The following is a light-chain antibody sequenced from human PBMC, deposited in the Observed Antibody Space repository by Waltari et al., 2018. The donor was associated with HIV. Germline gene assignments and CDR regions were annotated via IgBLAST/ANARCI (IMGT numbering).Light chain of an antibody. J-gene: IGLJ1*01. Sequence: SSELTQDPAVSVALGQTGKITCHGDNLRTYYLSWDQQKPGQAPVLVSYGKNRRPSEIPDRFSSSASRNTASLIITGAQAEDEAEYYCKTRDRSGNLYVFGTGTTVTVL. CDR1: NLRTYY. CDR2: GKN. V-gene: IGLV3-19*01. CDR3: KTRDRSGNLYV.